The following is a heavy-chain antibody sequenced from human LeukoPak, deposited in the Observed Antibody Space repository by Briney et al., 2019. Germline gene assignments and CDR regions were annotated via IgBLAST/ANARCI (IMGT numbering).Heavy chain of an antibody. CDR3: ARGLHDYGDSNYYFDQ. V-gene: IGHV3-49*03. D-gene: IGHD4-17*01. CDR2: IRKKAYGETT. CDR1: GFTFGVDG. J-gene: IGHJ4*02. Sequence: GGSLRLSCTASGFTFGVDGWSWSSQAPGKGLEWICFIRKKAYGETTEYAASVRGRFTISRDDAKSIAYLQMNFLNTEDTALYYCARGLHDYGDSNYYFDQWGQGTLVTVSS.